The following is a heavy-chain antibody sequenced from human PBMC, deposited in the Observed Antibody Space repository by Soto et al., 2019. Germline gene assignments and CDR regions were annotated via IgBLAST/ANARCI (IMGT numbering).Heavy chain of an antibody. Sequence: SETLSLTCAVSGYSISSGYYWGWIRQPPGKGLEWIGNIFHSGSTYYNPSLKSRVTMSVDTSKNQFSLKLSSVTAADTAVYFCARALSYGDYDYYYYGMDVWGQGTTVTVS. CDR3: ARALSYGDYDYYYYGMDV. CDR2: IFHSGST. D-gene: IGHD4-17*01. V-gene: IGHV4-38-2*01. J-gene: IGHJ6*02. CDR1: GYSISSGYY.